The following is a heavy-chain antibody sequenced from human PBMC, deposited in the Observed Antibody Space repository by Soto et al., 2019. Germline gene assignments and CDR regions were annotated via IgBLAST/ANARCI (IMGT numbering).Heavy chain of an antibody. D-gene: IGHD6-19*01. CDR3: AREEVQWLVRRVYYYGMDV. V-gene: IGHV3-33*01. J-gene: IGHJ6*02. Sequence: QVQLVESGGGVVQPGRSLRLSCAASGFTFSSYGMHWVRQAPGKGLEWVAVIWYDGSNKYYADSVKGRFTISRDNSKNTLYLQMNSLRAEDTAVYYCAREEVQWLVRRVYYYGMDVWDQGTTVTVSS. CDR1: GFTFSSYG. CDR2: IWYDGSNK.